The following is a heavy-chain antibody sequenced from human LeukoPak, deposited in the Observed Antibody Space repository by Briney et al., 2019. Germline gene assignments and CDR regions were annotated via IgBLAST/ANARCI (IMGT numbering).Heavy chain of an antibody. V-gene: IGHV3-21*01. CDR2: ISSRNDYI. CDR3: ARMRGYSDGFEN. J-gene: IGHJ4*02. CDR1: GFTFSSYS. Sequence: TGGSLRLSCEASGFTFSSYSMNWVRQAPGKGLEWVSSISSRNDYIYYADSVKGRFTISRDNAKNTLYLQMDSLRAEDTAVYYCARMRGYSDGFENWGQGTLVTVSS. D-gene: IGHD3-22*01.